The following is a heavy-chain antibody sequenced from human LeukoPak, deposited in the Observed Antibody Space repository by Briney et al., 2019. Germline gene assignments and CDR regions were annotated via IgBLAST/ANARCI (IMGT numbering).Heavy chain of an antibody. J-gene: IGHJ4*02. Sequence: PSETLSLTCTVSGGSISSYYWSWIRQPPGKGLEWIGYIYYSGSTNYNPSLKSRVTISVDTSKNQFSLKLSSVTAADTAVYYCARGSGWYAPVDYWGQGTLVTVSS. CDR2: IYYSGST. V-gene: IGHV4-59*12. D-gene: IGHD6-19*01. CDR1: GGSISSYY. CDR3: ARGSGWYAPVDY.